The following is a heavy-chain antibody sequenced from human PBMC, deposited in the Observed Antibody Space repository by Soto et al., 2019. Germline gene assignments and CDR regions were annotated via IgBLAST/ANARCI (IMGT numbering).Heavy chain of an antibody. CDR3: ARPGRDWGSLEY. Sequence: WTRIRQPPGKGLEWIAFIYYGGSTNYNPSLKSRVTISVDTSKNQFSLNLNSVTAADTAVYYCARPGRDWGSLEYWGQGTRVTVSS. D-gene: IGHD7-27*01. CDR2: IYYGGST. V-gene: IGHV4-59*08. J-gene: IGHJ4*02.